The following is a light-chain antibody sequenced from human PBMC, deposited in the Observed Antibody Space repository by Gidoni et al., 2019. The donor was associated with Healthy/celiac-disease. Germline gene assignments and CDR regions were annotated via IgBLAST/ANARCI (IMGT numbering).Light chain of an antibody. Sequence: DIQLTQSPSSLSASVGDRITIPCRASQSISSYLNWYQQKPGKAPKLLIYAASSLQSGVPSRFSGSGSGTDFTLTISSLQPEDCATYYCQQSYSTRYTFGQGTKLEIK. CDR1: QSISSY. CDR2: AAS. J-gene: IGKJ2*01. CDR3: QQSYSTRYT. V-gene: IGKV1-39*01.